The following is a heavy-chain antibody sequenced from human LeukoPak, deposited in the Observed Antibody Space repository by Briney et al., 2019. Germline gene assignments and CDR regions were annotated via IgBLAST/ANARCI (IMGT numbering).Heavy chain of an antibody. CDR1: GFTFSSYS. V-gene: IGHV3-21*01. Sequence: GGSLRLSCAASGFTFSSYSMNWVRQAPGKGLEWVSSISSSSSYIYYADSVKGRFTFSRDNAKNSLYLQMNSLRAEDTAVYYCARDHQAAAGLPYYWGQGTLVTVSS. D-gene: IGHD6-13*01. CDR2: ISSSSSYI. CDR3: ARDHQAAAGLPYY. J-gene: IGHJ4*02.